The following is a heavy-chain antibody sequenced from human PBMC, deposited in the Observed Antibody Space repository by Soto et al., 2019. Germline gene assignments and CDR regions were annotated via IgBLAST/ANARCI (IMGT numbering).Heavy chain of an antibody. D-gene: IGHD5-18*01. V-gene: IGHV3-21*01. J-gene: IGHJ6*02. CDR2: ISSSSSYI. Sequence: EVQLVESGGGLVKPGGSLRLSCAASGFTFSSYSMNWVRQAPGKGLEWVSSISSSSSYIYYADSVKGRFTISRDNAKNSLYLQMNSLRAEDTAVYYCARDDRAHSRYYYYGMDVWGQGTTVTVSS. CDR3: ARDDRAHSRYYYYGMDV. CDR1: GFTFSSYS.